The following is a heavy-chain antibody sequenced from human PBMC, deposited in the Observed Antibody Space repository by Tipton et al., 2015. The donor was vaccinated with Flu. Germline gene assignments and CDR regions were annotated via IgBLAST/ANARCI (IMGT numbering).Heavy chain of an antibody. CDR1: GGSVTSGSYY. J-gene: IGHJ6*02. V-gene: IGHV4-61*02. D-gene: IGHD3-10*01. CDR3: ATSRPHRYSYGMDV. CDR2: GSTSGTT. Sequence: TLSLTCTVSGGSVTSGSYYWNWIRQPAGKGLEWIGRGSTSGTTNYNPSLQSRFTISVDTSKNQFSLRLISVTAADTAVYYCATSRPHRYSYGMDVWGQGATVSVSS.